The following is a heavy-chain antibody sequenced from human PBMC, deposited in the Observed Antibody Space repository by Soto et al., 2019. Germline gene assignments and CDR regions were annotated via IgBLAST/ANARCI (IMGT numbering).Heavy chain of an antibody. CDR1: GYTFTNYY. J-gene: IGHJ4*02. V-gene: IGHV1-46*01. CDR2: IHPDGGDT. CDR3: ARGVNDY. Sequence: QVQLVQSGAEVKKPGASVKVSCKASGYTFTNYYVQWVRQAPGQGLEWMGVIHPDGGDTTYSQKFQDRVTMTRDTFTRTIYMELSILRSEDTAGYYCARGVNDYWGQGALGTVSS.